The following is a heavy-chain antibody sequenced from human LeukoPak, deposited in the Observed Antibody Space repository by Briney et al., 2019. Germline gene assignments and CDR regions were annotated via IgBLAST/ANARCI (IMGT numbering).Heavy chain of an antibody. V-gene: IGHV4-4*07. D-gene: IGHD3-3*01. J-gene: IGHJ5*02. CDR1: GGSISSYY. Sequence: SETLSLTCTVSGGSISSYYWSWIRQPAGKGLEWIGRIYTSGSTNYYPSLKSRVTMSVDTSKNQFSLKLSSVTAADTAVYYCARDDYDFWSGYSLFDPWGQGTLVTVSS. CDR3: ARDDYDFWSGYSLFDP. CDR2: IYTSGST.